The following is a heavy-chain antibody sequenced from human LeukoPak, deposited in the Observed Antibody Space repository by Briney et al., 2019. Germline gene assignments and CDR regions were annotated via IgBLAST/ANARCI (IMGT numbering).Heavy chain of an antibody. CDR1: GFTVSSNS. D-gene: IGHD3-16*01. CDR3: ARRAGAYPHPYDY. J-gene: IGHJ4*02. V-gene: IGHV3-53*01. CDR2: IYSDNT. Sequence: GGSLRLSCTVSGFTVSSNSMSWVRQAPGKGLEWVSFIYSDNTHYSDSVKGRFTISRDNSKNTLYLQMNSLRAEDTAVYYCARRAGAYPHPYDYWGQGTLVTVSS.